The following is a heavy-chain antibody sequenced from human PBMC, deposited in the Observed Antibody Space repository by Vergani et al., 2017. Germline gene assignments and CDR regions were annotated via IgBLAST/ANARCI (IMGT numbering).Heavy chain of an antibody. CDR1: GGTFSSYA. V-gene: IGHV1-69*01. J-gene: IGHJ4*02. CDR2: IIPIFGTA. Sequence: QVQLVQSGAEVKKPGSSVKVSCKASGGTFSSYAISWVRQAPGQGLEWMGGIIPIFGTANYAQKFQGRVTITADESTSTAYMELRSLRSEDTAVYYCARGQGAVLRYFDWLLPYWGQGTLVTVSS. CDR3: ARGQGAVLRYFDWLLPY. D-gene: IGHD3-9*01.